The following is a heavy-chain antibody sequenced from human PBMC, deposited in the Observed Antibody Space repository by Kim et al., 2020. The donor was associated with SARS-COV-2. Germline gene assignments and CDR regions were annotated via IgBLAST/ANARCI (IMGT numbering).Heavy chain of an antibody. V-gene: IGHV1-24*01. CDR3: ATVPVITMVRGHFDY. CDR1: GYTLTDLS. J-gene: IGHJ4*02. Sequence: ASVKVSCKVSGYTLTDLSMHWVRQAPGKGLEWMGGFDPEDGETIYAQKFQGRVTITEDTSTDTAYMELSSLRSEDTAVYYCATVPVITMVRGHFDYWGQSTGVSVST. D-gene: IGHD3-10*01. CDR2: FDPEDGET.